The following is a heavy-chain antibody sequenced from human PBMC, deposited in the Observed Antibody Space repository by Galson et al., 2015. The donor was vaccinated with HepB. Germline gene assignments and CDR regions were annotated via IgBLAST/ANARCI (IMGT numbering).Heavy chain of an antibody. Sequence: SLRLSCAASGFTFSSYSMNWVRQAPGKGLEWVSYISSSSSTIYYADSVKGRFTISRDNAKNSLYLQMNSLRAEDTAVYYCAREVQPSFTMTSDAFDIWGQGTMVTVSS. CDR1: GFTFSSYS. CDR3: AREVQPSFTMTSDAFDI. J-gene: IGHJ3*02. V-gene: IGHV3-48*01. CDR2: ISSSSSTI. D-gene: IGHD3-22*01.